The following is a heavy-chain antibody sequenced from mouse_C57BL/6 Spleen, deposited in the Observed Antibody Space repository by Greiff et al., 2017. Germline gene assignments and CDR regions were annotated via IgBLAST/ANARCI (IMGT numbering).Heavy chain of an antibody. Sequence: QVQLQQPGAELVMPGASVKLSCKASGYTFTSYWMHWVKQRPGQGLEWIGEIDPSDSYTNYNQKFKGKSTLTVDKSSSTAYMQLSSLTSEDSAVXYCGRWDGNHGGAMDYWGQGTSVTVSS. V-gene: IGHV1-69*01. J-gene: IGHJ4*01. CDR2: IDPSDSYT. D-gene: IGHD2-1*01. CDR1: GYTFTSYW. CDR3: GRWDGNHGGAMDY.